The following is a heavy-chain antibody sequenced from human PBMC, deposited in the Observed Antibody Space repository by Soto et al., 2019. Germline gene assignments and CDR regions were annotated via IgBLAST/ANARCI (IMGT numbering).Heavy chain of an antibody. CDR2: IKPDGSEK. Sequence: EVHLVESGGGLVQPGGSLRLSCAASEFTFSQHWMSWGRQALGKGLEWVADIKPDGSEKYYVDSVKGRFTISRDNAKNSVYLQMNSLRAEDTAVYCCARGHYGRDYWGQGPLVTVSS. CDR1: EFTFSQHW. V-gene: IGHV3-7*01. D-gene: IGHD4-17*01. J-gene: IGHJ4*02. CDR3: ARGHYGRDY.